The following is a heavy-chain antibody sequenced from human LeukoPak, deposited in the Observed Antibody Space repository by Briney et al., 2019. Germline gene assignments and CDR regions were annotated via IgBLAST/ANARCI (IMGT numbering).Heavy chain of an antibody. D-gene: IGHD3-10*01. CDR3: ARSPPSRNYYGSGSYQDY. V-gene: IGHV4-34*01. Sequence: SETLSLTCAVYGGSFSGYYWSWIRQPPGKGLEWIGEINHSGSTNYNPSLKSRVTISVDTSKNQFSLKLSSVTAADTAVYYCARSPPSRNYYGSGSYQDYWGQGTLVTVSS. CDR2: INHSGST. J-gene: IGHJ4*02. CDR1: GGSFSGYY.